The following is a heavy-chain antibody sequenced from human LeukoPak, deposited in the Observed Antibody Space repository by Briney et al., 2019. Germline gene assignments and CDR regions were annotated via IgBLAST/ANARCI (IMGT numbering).Heavy chain of an antibody. D-gene: IGHD2-15*01. CDR1: GFTFSSYG. J-gene: IGHJ4*02. V-gene: IGHV3-30*02. CDR2: IRYNGSNK. CDR3: AKDLTYRVAIFDY. Sequence: PGGSLRLSCAASGFTFSSYGMHWVRQAPGKGLEWVAFIRYNGSNKYYADSVKGRFTISRDNSKNTLYLQMNSLRAEDTAVYYCAKDLTYRVAIFDYWGQGTLVTVSS.